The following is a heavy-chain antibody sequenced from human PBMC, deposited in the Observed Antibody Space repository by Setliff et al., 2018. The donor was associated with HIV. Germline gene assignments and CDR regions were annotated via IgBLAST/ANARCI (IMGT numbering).Heavy chain of an antibody. Sequence: GGSLRLSCAASGFTFEDYGMSWVRQAPGKGPEWVSGINWNGGSTGYADSVKGRFTISRDNAKNSLYLQMNSLRAEDTALYYCARDTYYYDSSGYDLVGFCEYWGQGTLVTVSS. CDR1: GFTFEDYG. V-gene: IGHV3-20*04. J-gene: IGHJ1*01. CDR3: ARDTYYYDSSGYDLVGFCEY. D-gene: IGHD3-22*01. CDR2: INWNGGST.